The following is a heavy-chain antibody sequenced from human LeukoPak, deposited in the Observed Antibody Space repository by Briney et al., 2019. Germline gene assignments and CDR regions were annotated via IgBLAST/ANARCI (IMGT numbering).Heavy chain of an antibody. CDR2: IYTSGST. Sequence: PSETLSLTCTVSGDSISSGSYYWSWIRQPAGKGLEWIGRIYTSGSTNYNPSLKSRVTISVDTSKNQFSLKLSSVTAADTAWYYCGRGSGGWELLDYLGQGTLVTVSS. J-gene: IGHJ4*02. V-gene: IGHV4-61*02. CDR3: GRGSGGWELLDY. D-gene: IGHD1-26*01. CDR1: GDSISSGSYY.